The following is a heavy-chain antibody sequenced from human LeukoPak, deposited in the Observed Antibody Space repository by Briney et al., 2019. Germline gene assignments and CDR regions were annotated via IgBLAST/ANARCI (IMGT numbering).Heavy chain of an antibody. V-gene: IGHV1-69*04. CDR2: IIPILGIA. J-gene: IGHJ4*02. CDR3: ARDPPNCSSTSCYIRARDPYFDY. Sequence: SVKVSCKASGGTFSSYTISWVRQAPGHGLEWMGRIIPILGIANYAQKFQGRVTITADKSTSTAYMELSSLRSEDTAVYYCARDPPNCSSTSCYIRARDPYFDYWGQGTLVTVSS. D-gene: IGHD2-2*02. CDR1: GGTFSSYT.